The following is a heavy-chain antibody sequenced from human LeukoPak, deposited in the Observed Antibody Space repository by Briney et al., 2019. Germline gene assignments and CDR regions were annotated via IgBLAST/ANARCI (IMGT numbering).Heavy chain of an antibody. V-gene: IGHV3-23*01. CDR3: VSIGRHLDPFDY. CDR1: GLTISSSG. CDR2: ISGSGDRT. Sequence: GGSLRLSCAASGLTISSSGMSWVRPAPGKGLEWVSAISGSGDRTHYADSVRGRFTISRDTSKDTLYLQMNSLRADDTAVYYCVSIGRHLDPFDYWGQGTLVTVSS. J-gene: IGHJ4*02. D-gene: IGHD2-21*01.